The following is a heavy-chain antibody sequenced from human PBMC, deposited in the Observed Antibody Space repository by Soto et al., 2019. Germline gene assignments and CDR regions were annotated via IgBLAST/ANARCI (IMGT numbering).Heavy chain of an antibody. D-gene: IGHD1-26*01. CDR2: TSYSGNT. CDR3: ARDGVGPFDY. V-gene: IGHV4-59*02. J-gene: IGHJ4*02. CDR1: GGSVSSYQ. Sequence: QVQLQESGPGLLKPSETLSLTCTISGGSVSSYQWSWIRQPPGKGLEWIGLTSYSGNTVYNPSLKSRVAFSVDTSKNHFSLTLTSVTAADTAVYYCARDGVGPFDYWGQGTPVTVSS.